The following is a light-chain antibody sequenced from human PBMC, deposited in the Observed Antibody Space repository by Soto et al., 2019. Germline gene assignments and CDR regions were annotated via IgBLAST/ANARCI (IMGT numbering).Light chain of an antibody. CDR3: QQYKNWPPIT. CDR1: QSLSSS. Sequence: EVVMTQSPATLSVSPGEGATLSCRASQSLSSSLAWYQQKPGQAPRLLIYGASTRATGIPARFSGSGFGTDFTPTISSLQSEDFAVYYCQQYKNWPPITFGQGTRLEIK. J-gene: IGKJ5*01. V-gene: IGKV3-15*01. CDR2: GAS.